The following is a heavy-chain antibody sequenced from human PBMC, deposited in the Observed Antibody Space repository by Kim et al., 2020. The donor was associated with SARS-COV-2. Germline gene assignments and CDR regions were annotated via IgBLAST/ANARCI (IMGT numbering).Heavy chain of an antibody. CDR3: AHSGYYYDSSGYYYITFDY. V-gene: IGHV2-5*02. CDR1: GFSLSTSGVG. J-gene: IGHJ4*02. CDR2: IYWDDDK. Sequence: SGPTLVNPTQTLTLTCTFSGFSLSTSGVGVGWIRQPPGKALEWLALIYWDDDKRYSPSLKSRLTITKDTSKNQVVLTMTNMDPVDTATYYCAHSGYYYDSSGYYYITFDYWGQGTLVTVSS. D-gene: IGHD3-22*01.